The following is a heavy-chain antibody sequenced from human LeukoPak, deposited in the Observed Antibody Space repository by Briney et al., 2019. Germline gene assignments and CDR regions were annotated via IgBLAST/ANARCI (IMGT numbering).Heavy chain of an antibody. CDR3: TREARAGNWFDP. CDR1: GYTFNNYY. J-gene: IGHJ5*02. CDR2: INPDSGDT. Sequence: ASVKVSCKASGYTFNNYYIHWVRQAPGQGLEWMGRINPDSGDTNYAQKFQGRVTMTRDTAINTLYMALSRLTYDDTATFYCTREARAGNWFDPWGQGTLITVS. V-gene: IGHV1-2*02. D-gene: IGHD5-12*01.